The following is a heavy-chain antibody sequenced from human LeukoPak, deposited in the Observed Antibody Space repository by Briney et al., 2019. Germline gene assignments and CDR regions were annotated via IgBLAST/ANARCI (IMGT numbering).Heavy chain of an antibody. Sequence: GASVKVSCKASGYTFTGYYMHWVRQAPGQGLEWMGGIIPIFGTANYAQKFQGRVTITADESTSTAYMELSSLRSEDTAVYYCARGRRYCSGGRCPRLLDYYYYYYMDVWGKGTTVTVSS. V-gene: IGHV1-69*13. CDR2: IIPIFGTA. CDR1: GYTFTGYY. CDR3: ARGRRYCSGGRCPRLLDYYYYYYMDV. D-gene: IGHD2-15*01. J-gene: IGHJ6*03.